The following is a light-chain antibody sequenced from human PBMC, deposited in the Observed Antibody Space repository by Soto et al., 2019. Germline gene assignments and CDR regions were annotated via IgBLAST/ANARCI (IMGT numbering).Light chain of an antibody. CDR3: QQIYDAPVT. CDR2: AAS. J-gene: IGKJ1*01. Sequence: DIQMTQSPSSLSASVGDRVTITCRASQSISSCLSWYQQKPGKAPKLLIYAASNLQSGVPSRFSGSESGTDFILTISSLQPEDFATYYCQQIYDAPVTFGQGTKVEIK. V-gene: IGKV1-39*01. CDR1: QSISSC.